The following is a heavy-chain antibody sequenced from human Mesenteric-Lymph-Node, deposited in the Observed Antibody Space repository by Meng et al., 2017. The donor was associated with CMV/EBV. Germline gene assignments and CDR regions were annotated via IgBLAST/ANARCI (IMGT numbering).Heavy chain of an antibody. J-gene: IGHJ4*02. Sequence: GESLKISCAASGFTFDDYGMSWVRQAPGKGLEWVSSISSSSSSIYYADSVKGRFTISRDNAKNSLYLQMNSLRAEDAAVYYCASELLGYCSSSGCYGFDYWGPGTLVTVSS. CDR2: ISSSSSSI. D-gene: IGHD2-2*01. CDR1: GFTFDDYG. CDR3: ASELLGYCSSSGCYGFDY. V-gene: IGHV3-21*01.